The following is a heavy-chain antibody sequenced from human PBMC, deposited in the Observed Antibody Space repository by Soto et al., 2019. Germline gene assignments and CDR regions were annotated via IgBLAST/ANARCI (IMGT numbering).Heavy chain of an antibody. V-gene: IGHV1-58*02. CDR2: IVVGSGDT. CDR1: GFTFTSAA. J-gene: IGHJ6*02. CDR3: AADRHLQFDAMDV. Sequence: VASVKVSCKASGFTFTSAAIHWVRQDRGQRLEWIGWIVVGSGDTNYSQEFQDRLTITRDMSSSTVYMELSSLRSEDTAVFFCAADRHLQFDAMDVWGQGTTVTVSS. D-gene: IGHD3-9*01.